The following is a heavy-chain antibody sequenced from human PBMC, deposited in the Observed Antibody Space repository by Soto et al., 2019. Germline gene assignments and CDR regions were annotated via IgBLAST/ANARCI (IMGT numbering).Heavy chain of an antibody. D-gene: IGHD3-22*01. CDR3: ARQPYDSTRYYHGA. J-gene: IGHJ5*02. Sequence: QLQLQESGPGLVKPSETLSLTCTVSGGSFSSSTYYWGWIRQPPGKGLEWIGSMYSCGNTYYEPSLKSRATVSVDTYKTDPTLKLTSVTAAHTAMYHCARQPYDSTRYYHGASGQGNLVNLSS. V-gene: IGHV4-39*01. CDR2: MYSCGNT. CDR1: GGSFSSSTYY.